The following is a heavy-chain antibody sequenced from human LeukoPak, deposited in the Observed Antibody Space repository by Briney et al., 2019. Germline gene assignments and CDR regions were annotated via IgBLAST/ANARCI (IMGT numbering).Heavy chain of an antibody. Sequence: GGSLRLSCAASGFTFSNYDMHCVRQATGKGLEWVSSIDTAGDTYYPGSVKGRFTISRENAKKSFYLQMNSLRAGDTAVYYCARGSCSSSSCYERLNGLDVWGQGTTVTVSS. J-gene: IGHJ6*02. D-gene: IGHD2-2*01. CDR3: ARGSCSSSSCYERLNGLDV. V-gene: IGHV3-13*01. CDR1: GFTFSNYD. CDR2: IDTAGDT.